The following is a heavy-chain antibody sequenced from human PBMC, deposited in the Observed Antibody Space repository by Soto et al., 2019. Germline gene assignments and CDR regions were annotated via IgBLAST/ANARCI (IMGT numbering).Heavy chain of an antibody. CDR2: ISAYNGNT. J-gene: IGHJ4*02. D-gene: IGHD4-17*01. Sequence: VASVKVSCKASGYTFTSYGISWVRQAPGQGLEWMGWISAYNGNTNYAQKLQGRVTMTTDTSTSTAYMELRSLRSDDTAVYYCARGRENDYGDYPSAYWGQGTLVTVSS. V-gene: IGHV1-18*01. CDR3: ARGRENDYGDYPSAY. CDR1: GYTFTSYG.